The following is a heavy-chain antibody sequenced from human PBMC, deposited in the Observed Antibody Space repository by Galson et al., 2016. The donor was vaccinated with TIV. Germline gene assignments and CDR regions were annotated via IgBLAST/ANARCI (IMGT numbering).Heavy chain of an antibody. V-gene: IGHV1-69*06. Sequence: SVKVSCKAPEGTFFSHGISWVRQAPGQGLEWMGGIMPIFGSTNYARRFRGRVTITADNSTTTAYMELSSLRSEDTALYYCARAGYGEWAYFDYWGQGALVTVSS. CDR2: IMPIFGST. J-gene: IGHJ4*02. D-gene: IGHD3-9*01. CDR1: EGTFFSHG. CDR3: ARAGYGEWAYFDY.